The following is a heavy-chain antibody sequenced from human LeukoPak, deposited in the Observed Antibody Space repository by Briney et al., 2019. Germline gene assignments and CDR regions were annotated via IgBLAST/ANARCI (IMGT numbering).Heavy chain of an antibody. CDR1: GFTFGSYA. CDR2: ITGSGGST. V-gene: IGHV3-23*01. D-gene: IGHD3-10*01. J-gene: IGHJ5*02. CDR3: AKDWGYASGTYYNP. Sequence: GGSLRLSCAASGFTFGSYAMSWVRQVPGKGLEWVSTITGSGGSTYYADSVKGRFTISRDNSKNTLSLQMNSLRAEDTAIYYCAKDWGYASGTYYNPWGQGTLVTVSS.